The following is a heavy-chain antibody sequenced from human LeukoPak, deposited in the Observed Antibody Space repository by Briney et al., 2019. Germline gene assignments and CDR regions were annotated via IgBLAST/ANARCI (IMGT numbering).Heavy chain of an antibody. CDR3: ARHALATVTDPSFDY. CDR1: GGSISTPGYY. V-gene: IGHV4-39*01. Sequence: SETLPLTSTVSGGSISTPGYYWGWIRQPPGKGLEWIGSLYHSGSTYYKPSLKSRATISVDKSKNQCSLKLRSVTAADTAVYYCARHALATVTDPSFDYWGQGTLVTVSS. D-gene: IGHD2-21*02. J-gene: IGHJ4*02. CDR2: LYHSGST.